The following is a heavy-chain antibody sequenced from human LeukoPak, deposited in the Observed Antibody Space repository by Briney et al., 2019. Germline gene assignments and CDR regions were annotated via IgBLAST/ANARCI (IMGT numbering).Heavy chain of an antibody. CDR3: AREDSSGWYLFSERGQGYFQH. CDR1: GFTFSSYW. V-gene: IGHV3-7*01. D-gene: IGHD6-19*01. J-gene: IGHJ1*01. Sequence: PGGSLRLSCAASGFTFSSYWMSWVRQAPGKGLEWVANIKQDGSEKYYVDSVKGRFTISRDNAKNSLYLQMNSLRAEDTAVYYCAREDSSGWYLFSERGQGYFQHWGQGTLVTVSS. CDR2: IKQDGSEK.